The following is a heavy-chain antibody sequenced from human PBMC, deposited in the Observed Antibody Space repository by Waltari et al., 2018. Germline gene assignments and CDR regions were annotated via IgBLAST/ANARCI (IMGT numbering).Heavy chain of an antibody. Sequence: EVQLVESGGVVVQPGGSLRLSCAASGFTFDDYAMHWVRQAPGKGLEWVSLSRWEGSTTSYADSVKGRFTISRDNSKNSLYLQMNSLRAEDNALYYCAKDSRGYSGWVDYWGQGTLVTVSS. V-gene: IGHV3-43D*03. CDR2: SRWEGSTT. J-gene: IGHJ4*02. CDR1: GFTFDDYA. CDR3: AKDSRGYSGWVDY. D-gene: IGHD6-19*01.